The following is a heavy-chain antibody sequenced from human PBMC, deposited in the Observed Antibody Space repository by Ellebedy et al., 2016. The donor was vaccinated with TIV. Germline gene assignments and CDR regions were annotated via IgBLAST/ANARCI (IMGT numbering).Heavy chain of an antibody. D-gene: IGHD3-3*01. V-gene: IGHV4-59*08. J-gene: IGHJ2*01. CDR2: VHYGWST. CDR1: GGSINGYF. Sequence: MPSETLSLTCTVSGGSINGYFWSWIRQPPGKGLEWIGYVHYGWSTKYNPSLKSRVTISVDTSKNRFSLKVNSVTAADAAVYYCARPHYDTYWFFDLWGRGTPVAVSS. CDR3: ARPHYDTYWFFDL.